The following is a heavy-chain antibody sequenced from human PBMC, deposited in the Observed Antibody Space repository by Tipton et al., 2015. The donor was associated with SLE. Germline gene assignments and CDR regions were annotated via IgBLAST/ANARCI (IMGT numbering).Heavy chain of an antibody. V-gene: IGHV4-61*02. CDR1: GGSISSGSYY. J-gene: IGHJ4*02. D-gene: IGHD3-22*01. CDR3: ARVVVYDSSGYYYWD. CDR2: IYTSGST. Sequence: TLSLTCTVSGGSISSGSYYWSWIRQPAGKGLEWIGRIYTSGSTNYNPSLKSRVTMSVDTSKNQFSLKLSSVTATDTAVYYCARVVVYDSSGYYYWDWGQGTLVTVSS.